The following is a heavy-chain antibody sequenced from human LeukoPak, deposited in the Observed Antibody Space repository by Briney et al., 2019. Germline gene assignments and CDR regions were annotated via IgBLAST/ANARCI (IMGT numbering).Heavy chain of an antibody. CDR3: ARVGIYYYDSSGPQVY. D-gene: IGHD3-22*01. CDR2: ISSSSSYI. V-gene: IGHV3-21*01. J-gene: IGHJ4*02. Sequence: RGSLRLSCAASGFTFSSYSMNWVRQAPGKGLEWVSSISSSSSYIYYADSVKGRFTISRDNAKNSLYLQMNSLRAEDTAVYYCARVGIYYYDSSGPQVYWGQGTLVTVSS. CDR1: GFTFSSYS.